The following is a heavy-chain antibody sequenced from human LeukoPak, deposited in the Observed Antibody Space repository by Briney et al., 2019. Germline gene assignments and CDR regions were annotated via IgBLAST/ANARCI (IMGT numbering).Heavy chain of an antibody. V-gene: IGHV1-69*05. J-gene: IGHJ5*02. Sequence: RASVKVSCKASGGTFSSYAISWVRQAPGQGLEWMGGIIPIFGTANYAQKFQGRVTITTDESTSTAYMELSSLRSEDTAVYYCARVRYYDFWSGYYTNWFGPWGQGTLVTVSS. D-gene: IGHD3-3*01. CDR2: IIPIFGTA. CDR3: ARVRYYDFWSGYYTNWFGP. CDR1: GGTFSSYA.